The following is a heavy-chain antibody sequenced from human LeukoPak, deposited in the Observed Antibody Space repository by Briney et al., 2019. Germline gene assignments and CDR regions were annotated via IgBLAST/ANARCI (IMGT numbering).Heavy chain of an antibody. V-gene: IGHV3-30*02. CDR3: AKDSAFYYIDV. J-gene: IGHJ6*03. D-gene: IGHD3-10*01. CDR1: GSTFSSYG. Sequence: GGSLRLSCAASGSTFSSYGMHWVRQAPGKGLEWVAFIRYNGNNQYYADSVKGRFPISRDNSKNTLYLQMNSLKGDDTAVYYCAKDSAFYYIDVWGKGTTVIISS. CDR2: IRYNGNNQ.